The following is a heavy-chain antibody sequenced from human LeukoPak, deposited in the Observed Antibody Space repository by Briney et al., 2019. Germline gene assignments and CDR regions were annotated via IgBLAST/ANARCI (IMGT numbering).Heavy chain of an antibody. D-gene: IGHD6-19*01. Sequence: GGSLRLSCAASGFTFSSYSMNWVRQAPGKGLEWVSYISSSSSTIYYADSVKGRFTISRDNAKNSLYLQMNSLRSEDTAVYYCARGSEAAPFDPWGQGTLVTVSS. V-gene: IGHV3-48*01. J-gene: IGHJ5*02. CDR2: ISSSSSTI. CDR1: GFTFSSYS. CDR3: ARGSEAAPFDP.